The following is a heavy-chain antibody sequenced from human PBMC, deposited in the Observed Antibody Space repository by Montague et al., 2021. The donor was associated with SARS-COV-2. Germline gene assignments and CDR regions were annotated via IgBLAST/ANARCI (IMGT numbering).Heavy chain of an antibody. CDR1: GASISSRSYY. CDR3: STIPSSITLFGVVQGYYFDY. V-gene: IGHV4-39*01. J-gene: IGHJ4*02. D-gene: IGHD3-3*01. Sequence: SETLSLTCTVSGASISSRSYYWGWIRQPPGKGLEWIGFKYYSGSTYYNPTLKSRVTISVDTSKNQFSLKLSSVTAADTAVYYCSTIPSSITLFGVVQGYYFDYWGQGTLVTVSS. CDR2: KYYSGST.